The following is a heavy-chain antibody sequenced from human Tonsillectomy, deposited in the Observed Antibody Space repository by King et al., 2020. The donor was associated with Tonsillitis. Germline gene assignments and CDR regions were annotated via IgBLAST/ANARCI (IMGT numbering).Heavy chain of an antibody. J-gene: IGHJ6*03. CDR1: GFTVIGNN. Sequence: VQLVESGGGLVQPGGSLRLSCAASGFTVIGNNMGWVRQPPGKGLEWVSVINRGTYRHYADSVKGRFTISGDNPKNRISLQMNSLRAQDTAVYFCARETHPDSNYYMDVWGKGTTVTVSS. D-gene: IGHD2-15*01. CDR3: ARETHPDSNYYMDV. CDR2: INRGTYR. V-gene: IGHV3-66*01.